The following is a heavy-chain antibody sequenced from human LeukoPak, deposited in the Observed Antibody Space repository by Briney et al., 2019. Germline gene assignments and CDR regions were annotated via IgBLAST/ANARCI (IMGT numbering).Heavy chain of an antibody. V-gene: IGHV1-2*02. CDR2: INPNSGGT. Sequence: INPNSGGTNYSQKFQGRVTITRDTSISTAYMELSRLRSDDTAVYYCARRSQWLAYHFDYWGQGTLVTVSS. J-gene: IGHJ4*02. CDR3: ARRSQWLAYHFDY. D-gene: IGHD6-19*01.